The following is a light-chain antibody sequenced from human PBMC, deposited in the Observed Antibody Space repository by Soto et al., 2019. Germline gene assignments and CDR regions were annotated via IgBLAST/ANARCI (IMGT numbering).Light chain of an antibody. J-gene: IGKJ4*01. CDR3: QQRINWPLT. CDR2: GAS. Sequence: IVVTRSSAPPSVSPGGRAPLSFRASQSVSNNLAWYQQKPGQAPRLLIYGASSRATGIPDRFSGSGSGTDFTLTSSSLEPEDFAVYYCQQRINWPLTFGGGTKVDIK. CDR1: QSVSNN. V-gene: IGKV3-11*01.